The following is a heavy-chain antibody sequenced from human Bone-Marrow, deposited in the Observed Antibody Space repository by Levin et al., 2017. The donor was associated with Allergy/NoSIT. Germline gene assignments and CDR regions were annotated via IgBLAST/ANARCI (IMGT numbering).Heavy chain of an antibody. CDR1: GFNFRTYS. Sequence: GGSLRLSCAASGFNFRTYSMNWVRQAPGKGLEWVSSISINSTFIYYGDSVKGRFSVSIDDAKNSLYLNMNSLRAEDTAIYYCVRAPFGVVPFDYWGQGTLVTVSS. CDR3: VRAPFGVVPFDY. CDR2: ISINSTFI. D-gene: IGHD3-3*01. V-gene: IGHV3-21*01. J-gene: IGHJ4*02.